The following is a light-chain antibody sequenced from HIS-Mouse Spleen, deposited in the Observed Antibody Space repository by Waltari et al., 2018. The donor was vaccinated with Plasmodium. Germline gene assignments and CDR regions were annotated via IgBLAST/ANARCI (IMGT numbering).Light chain of an antibody. J-gene: IGKJ2*01. CDR3: QQYNSYSYT. CDR2: KAS. CDR1: QSISSW. Sequence: DIQMTQSPSTLSASVGDRVTITCRASQSISSWLAWYRQKPGKAPKLLIYKASSLESGIPSRFSGSGSGTEFTLTISSLQPDDFATYCCQQYNSYSYTFGQGTKLEIK. V-gene: IGKV1-5*03.